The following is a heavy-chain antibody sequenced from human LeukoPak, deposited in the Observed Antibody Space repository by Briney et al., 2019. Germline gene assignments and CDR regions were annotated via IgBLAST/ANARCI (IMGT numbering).Heavy chain of an antibody. CDR3: ARRVDYDILTGYLSYYFDY. V-gene: IGHV5-51*01. CDR2: IYPGDSDT. Sequence: GESLKISCKGSGYSFISYWISWVRQMPGKGLEWMGIIYPGDSDTRYSPSFQGQVTISADKSISTAYLQWSSLKASDTAMYYCARRVDYDILTGYLSYYFDYWGQGTLVTVSS. D-gene: IGHD3-9*01. CDR1: GYSFISYW. J-gene: IGHJ4*02.